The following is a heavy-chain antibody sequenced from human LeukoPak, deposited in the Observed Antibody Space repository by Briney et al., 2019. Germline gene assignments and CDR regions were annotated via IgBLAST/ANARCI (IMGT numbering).Heavy chain of an antibody. CDR2: IYPGDSDT. Sequence: PGESLKISCKGSGYSFTSYWIGWVRQMPGKGLEWMGIIYPGDSDTRYSPSFQGQVTISADKSISTAYLQWSSLNASDTAMYYCARYGIEDYCSGGSCSQYYFDYWGQGTLVTVSS. CDR1: GYSFTSYW. CDR3: ARYGIEDYCSGGSCSQYYFDY. V-gene: IGHV5-51*01. D-gene: IGHD2-15*01. J-gene: IGHJ4*02.